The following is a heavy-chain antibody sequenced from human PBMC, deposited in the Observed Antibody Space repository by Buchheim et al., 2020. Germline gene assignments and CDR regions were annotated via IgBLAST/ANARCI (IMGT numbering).Heavy chain of an antibody. CDR1: GFTFGDYA. CDR2: ISRSGGGT. CDR3: AKSDEKAVLVFNWVRRDELYYFDY. D-gene: IGHD3-3*02. J-gene: IGHJ4*02. Sequence: EVQLLESGGGLVQPGGSLRLSCAASGFTFGDYAMNWVRLAPGKGLEWVSSISRSGGGTHYPDSVRGRLTITRDNSKNTAYLKMNTLRAEDTAVYYCAKSDEKAVLVFNWVRRDELYYFDYWGQGTL. V-gene: IGHV3-23*01.